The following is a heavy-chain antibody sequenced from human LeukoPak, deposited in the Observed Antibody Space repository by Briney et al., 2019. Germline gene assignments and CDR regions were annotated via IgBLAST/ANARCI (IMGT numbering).Heavy chain of an antibody. V-gene: IGHV4-34*01. CDR1: GASFRGYY. D-gene: IGHD3-22*01. CDR3: ARGTGYPLIG. J-gene: IGHJ4*02. CDR2: INHSGST. Sequence: PSETLSLTCAVYGASFRGYYWSWIRQPPGKGLEWIGEINHSGSTNYNPSLKSRVSISVDTSKNQFSLKLSSVTAADTAVYYCARGTGYPLIGWGQGTLVTVSS.